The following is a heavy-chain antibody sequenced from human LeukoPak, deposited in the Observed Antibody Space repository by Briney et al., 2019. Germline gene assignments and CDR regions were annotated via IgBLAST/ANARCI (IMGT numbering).Heavy chain of an antibody. J-gene: IGHJ4*02. V-gene: IGHV3-7*04. CDR2: IKQDGSEK. CDR3: ARGGGYYYDSSGYYQPLEAFDY. Sequence: GGSLRLSCAASGFTFSSYWMSWVRQAPGKGLEWVANIKQDGSEKYYVDSVKGRFTISRDNAKNSLYLQMNSLRAEDTAVYYCARGGGYYYDSSGYYQPLEAFDYWGQGTLVTVSS. CDR1: GFTFSSYW. D-gene: IGHD3-22*01.